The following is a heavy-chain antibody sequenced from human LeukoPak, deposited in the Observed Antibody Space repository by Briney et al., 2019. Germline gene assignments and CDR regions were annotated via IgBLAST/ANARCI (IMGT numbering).Heavy chain of an antibody. Sequence: GGSLRLSCAASGFTFSSYWMHWVRQVPGEGLVWVSRIDPDASASTYADSVKGRFTISRDNAKNTLWLQMNSLRADDTAVYYCAGVRAGGNLAFDVWSQGTVVAVSS. V-gene: IGHV3-74*01. J-gene: IGHJ3*01. CDR3: AGVRAGGNLAFDV. D-gene: IGHD4-23*01. CDR1: GFTFSSYW. CDR2: IDPDASAS.